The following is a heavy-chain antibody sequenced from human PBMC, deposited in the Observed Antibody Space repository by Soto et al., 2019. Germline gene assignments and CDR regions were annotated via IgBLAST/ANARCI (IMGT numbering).Heavy chain of an antibody. CDR1: GFTFSGSA. CDR3: LRFGYADYHPGNY. Sequence: EVQLVESGGGLVQPGGSLKLSCAASGFTFSGSAMHWVRQAYGKGLEWVGRIRSKANSYATAYDASVKGRFTISRDDSKYTSYLQMKSLKTEDTAVYYCLRFGYADYHPGNYWGQGTLVTVSS. D-gene: IGHD4-17*01. V-gene: IGHV3-73*02. J-gene: IGHJ4*02. CDR2: IRSKANSYAT.